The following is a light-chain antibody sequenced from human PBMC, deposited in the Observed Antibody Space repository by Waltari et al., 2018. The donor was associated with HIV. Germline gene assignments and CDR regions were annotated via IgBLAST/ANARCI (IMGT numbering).Light chain of an antibody. V-gene: IGKV2-30*01. CDR1: HSLVYSNGNTS. CDR2: KVS. CDR3: MQGTHWLPT. J-gene: IGKJ4*01. Sequence: DVVMTQSPLSLPVTLGQPASISCRSSHSLVYSNGNTSLNWFQQRPGQSPRRLMYKVSNRDSGVPDRFSGSGAGTDFTLKISRVEAEDVGVYYCMQGTHWLPTFGGGTKVEIK.